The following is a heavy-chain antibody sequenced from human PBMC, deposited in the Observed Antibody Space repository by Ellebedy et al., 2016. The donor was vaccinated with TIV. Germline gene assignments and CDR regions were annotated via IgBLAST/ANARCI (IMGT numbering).Heavy chain of an antibody. CDR3: ARDLGPWRDYYYYGMDV. V-gene: IGHV3-21*01. D-gene: IGHD3-16*01. J-gene: IGHJ6*02. Sequence: GGSLRLSXGASGFTFSSYSMNWVRQAPGKGLEWVSSISSSSSYIYYADSVKGRFTISRDNAKNSLYLQMNSLRAEDTAVYYCARDLGPWRDYYYYGMDVWGQGTTVTVSS. CDR2: ISSSSSYI. CDR1: GFTFSSYS.